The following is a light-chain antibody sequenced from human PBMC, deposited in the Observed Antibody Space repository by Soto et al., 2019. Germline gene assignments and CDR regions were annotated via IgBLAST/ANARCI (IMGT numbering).Light chain of an antibody. CDR3: YSFTGISTSLFV. V-gene: IGLV2-23*02. CDR2: GVT. Sequence: QSVLAQPASVSGSPGQSITISCTGTSRDIGTSNLVSWYQQYPGKAPKLMIYGVTKRPSGISYRFSGSKSGNTASLTISGLQPEDEADYSCYSFTGISTSLFVFGTGTKVTVL. J-gene: IGLJ1*01. CDR1: SRDIGTSNL.